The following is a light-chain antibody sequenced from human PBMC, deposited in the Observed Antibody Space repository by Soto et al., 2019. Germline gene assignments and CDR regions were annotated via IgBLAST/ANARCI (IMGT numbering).Light chain of an antibody. Sequence: QSVLTQPASVSGSPGQSITISCTGTSSDVGGYNYVSWYQQHPGKAPKLMIYDVSNRPSGVSNRFSGSKSGNTASLTISGLQAEDEADYYCSSYTSSDVYVFGTGTKVTV. CDR2: DVS. CDR1: SSDVGGYNY. J-gene: IGLJ1*01. V-gene: IGLV2-14*01. CDR3: SSYTSSDVYV.